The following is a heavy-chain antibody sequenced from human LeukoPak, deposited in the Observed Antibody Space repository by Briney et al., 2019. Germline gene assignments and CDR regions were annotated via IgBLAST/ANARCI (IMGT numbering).Heavy chain of an antibody. CDR2: TYYRSTWYN. J-gene: IGHJ5*02. CDR1: ADGFSSNSVT. V-gene: IGHV6-1*01. CDR3: ARRLTQYDCFDP. D-gene: IGHD2-2*01. Sequence: SQTLSLTCAISADGFSSNSVTWNWIRQSPSRGLEWLGRTYYRSTWYNDYAVSVRGRITVNPDTSKNQFSLHLNSVTPEDTAVYYCARRLTQYDCFDPWGQGILVTVSS.